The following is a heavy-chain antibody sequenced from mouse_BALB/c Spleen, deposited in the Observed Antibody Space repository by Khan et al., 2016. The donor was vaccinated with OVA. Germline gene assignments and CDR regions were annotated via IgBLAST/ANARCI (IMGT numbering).Heavy chain of an antibody. CDR2: INPHIGET. CDR1: GYSFTDYF. Sequence: VQLKQSGPELVKPGASVKISCKASGYSFTDYFMNWVMQSHGKSLEWIGRINPHIGETFYNQKFKGKATLTVDESSSTAHMELRSLASEDSAVYYCARIYGSDFDYWGQGTTLTVSS. CDR3: ARIYGSDFDY. V-gene: IGHV1-20*02. D-gene: IGHD1-1*01. J-gene: IGHJ2*01.